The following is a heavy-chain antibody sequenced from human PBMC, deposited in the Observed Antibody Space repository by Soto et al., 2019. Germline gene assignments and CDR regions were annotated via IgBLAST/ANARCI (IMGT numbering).Heavy chain of an antibody. V-gene: IGHV3-7*03. Sequence: GGSLRLSCAASGFTFSSYWMSWVRQAPGKGLEWVANIKQDGSEKYYVDSVKGRFTISRDNAKNSLYLQMNSLRAEDTAVYYCARDVSRYCSGGSCYFDYWGQGTLVTVSS. CDR3: ARDVSRYCSGGSCYFDY. CDR2: IKQDGSEK. J-gene: IGHJ4*02. D-gene: IGHD2-15*01. CDR1: GFTFSSYW.